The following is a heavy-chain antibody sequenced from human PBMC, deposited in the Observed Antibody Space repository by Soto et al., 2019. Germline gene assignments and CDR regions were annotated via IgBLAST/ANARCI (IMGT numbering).Heavy chain of an antibody. Sequence: SETMSVTCAVSGGSISSGGYSWSWIRQPPGKGLEWIGYIYHSGSTYYNPSLKSRVTISVDRSKNQFSLKLSSVTAADTAVYYCARAMTTVTTIDYWGQGTLVTVSS. CDR2: IYHSGST. CDR3: ARAMTTVTTIDY. CDR1: GGSISSGGYS. D-gene: IGHD4-17*01. V-gene: IGHV4-30-2*01. J-gene: IGHJ4*02.